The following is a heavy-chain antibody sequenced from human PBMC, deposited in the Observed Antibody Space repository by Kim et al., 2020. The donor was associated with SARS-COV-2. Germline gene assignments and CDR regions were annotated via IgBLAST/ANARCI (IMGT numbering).Heavy chain of an antibody. CDR3: ARRPDAFDI. V-gene: IGHV4-39*01. Sequence: GSTYYNPSLKSRVTISVDTSKNQFSLKLSSVTAADTAVYYCARRPDAFDIWGQGTMVTVSS. J-gene: IGHJ3*02. CDR2: GST.